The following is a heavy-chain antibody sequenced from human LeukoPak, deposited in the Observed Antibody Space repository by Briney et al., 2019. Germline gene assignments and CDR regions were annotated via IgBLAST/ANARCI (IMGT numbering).Heavy chain of an antibody. V-gene: IGHV3-33*07. CDR1: GRTIGLYG. CDR2: IWFGGSNK. Sequence: ARSVRLSCEASGRTIGLYGMFWLGQAPGKGLEWVAAIWFGGSNKYYADSVKGRFTISRDNSRNTVLLQMDSLSAEDTAVYYCAREKYEGSGSHYFALDVWGQGTMVIVSS. CDR3: AREKYEGSGSHYFALDV. J-gene: IGHJ6*02. D-gene: IGHD3-10*01.